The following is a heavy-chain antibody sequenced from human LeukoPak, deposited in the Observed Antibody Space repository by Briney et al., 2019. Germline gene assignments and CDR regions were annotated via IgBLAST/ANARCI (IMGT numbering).Heavy chain of an antibody. V-gene: IGHV4-30-2*01. D-gene: IGHD5-12*01. Sequence: LTXXXSXXXISXXGXXWXXVRQPPGRGLEWIGYIYHSGSTYYNPSLKSRVTISVDRSKNQFSLKLSSVTAADTAVYYCARGVDIVAENENWFDPWGQGTLVTVSS. J-gene: IGHJ5*02. CDR1: XXXISXXGXX. CDR2: IYHSGST. CDR3: ARGVDIVAENENWFDP.